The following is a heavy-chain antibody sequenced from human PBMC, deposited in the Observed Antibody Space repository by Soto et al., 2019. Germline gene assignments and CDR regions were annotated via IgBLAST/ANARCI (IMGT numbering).Heavy chain of an antibody. CDR1: GGTFSSYA. CDR3: ARPTVTTFPDYDYYGMDV. CDR2: IIPIFGTA. D-gene: IGHD4-17*01. J-gene: IGHJ6*02. Sequence: QVQLVQSGAEVKKPGSSVKVSCKASGGTFSSYAISWVRQAPGQGLEWMGGIIPIFGTANYAQKFQGRVTITADESTSTAYMVLSSLRSEDTAVYYCARPTVTTFPDYDYYGMDVWGQGTTVTVSS. V-gene: IGHV1-69*01.